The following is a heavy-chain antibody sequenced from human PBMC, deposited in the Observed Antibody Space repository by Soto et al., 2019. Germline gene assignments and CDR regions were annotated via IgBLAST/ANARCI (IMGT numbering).Heavy chain of an antibody. J-gene: IGHJ6*02. CDR2: ISYDGSNK. CDR1: GFTFSSYG. V-gene: IGHV3-30*18. CDR3: AKILRGAGYYYGMDV. D-gene: IGHD1-26*01. Sequence: QVQLVESGGGVVQPGRSLRLSCAASGFTFSSYGMHWVRQAPGKGLEWVEVISYDGSNKYYADSVKGRFTISRDNSKNTLYLQMNSLRAEDTAVYYCAKILRGAGYYYGMDVWGQGTTVTVSS.